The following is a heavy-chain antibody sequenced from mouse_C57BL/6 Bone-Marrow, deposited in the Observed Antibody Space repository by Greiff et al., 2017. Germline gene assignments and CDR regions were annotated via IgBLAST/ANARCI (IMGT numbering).Heavy chain of an antibody. CDR1: GFNIKDDY. V-gene: IGHV14-4*01. J-gene: IGHJ3*01. Sequence: VQLQQSGAELVRPGASVKLSCTASGFNIKDDYMHWVKQRPEQGLEWIGWLDPENGDTEYASKFLGKAPITADTTSNTAYLQLSSLTSEDTAVYYCTTELTGTDWFAYWGQGTLVTVSA. CDR3: TTELTGTDWFAY. D-gene: IGHD4-1*01. CDR2: LDPENGDT.